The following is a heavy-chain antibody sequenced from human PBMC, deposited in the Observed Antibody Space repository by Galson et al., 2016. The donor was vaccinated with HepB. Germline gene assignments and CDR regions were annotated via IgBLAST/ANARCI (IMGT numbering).Heavy chain of an antibody. CDR1: GFIFSNYN. D-gene: IGHD2-21*02. J-gene: IGHJ1*01. V-gene: IGHV3-21*01. Sequence: SLRLSCAASGFIFSNYNMNWVRQAPGKGLEWVSSIGSSSNFVFYADSVKGRFTISRDNARNSLYLQMNSLRVEDTAVYYCAGSYCGGDCYSVYFQHWGQGTLVTVSS. CDR2: IGSSSNFV. CDR3: AGSYCGGDCYSVYFQH.